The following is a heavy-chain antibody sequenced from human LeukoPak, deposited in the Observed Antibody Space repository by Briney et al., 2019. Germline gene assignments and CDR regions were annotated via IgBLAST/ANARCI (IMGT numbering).Heavy chain of an antibody. V-gene: IGHV3-7*01. CDR3: ARELRTFDS. Sequence: GGSLRLSCAASGFTFISYWMTWVRQAPGKGLEWVANIKHNGDELNYVDSVEDRFTISRDNAKNSLYLHMTDLRAEDTAAYYCARELRTFDSWGQGTLVTVSS. CDR2: IKHNGDEL. CDR1: GFTFISYW. D-gene: IGHD3-16*01. J-gene: IGHJ4*02.